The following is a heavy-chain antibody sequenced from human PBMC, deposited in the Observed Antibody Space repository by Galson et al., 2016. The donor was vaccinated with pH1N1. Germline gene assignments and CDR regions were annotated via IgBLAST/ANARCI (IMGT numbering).Heavy chain of an antibody. CDR2: NNPTSGAT. D-gene: IGHD7-27*01. V-gene: IGHV1-2*02. J-gene: IGHJ4*02. CDR3: ARDPKGTWGTGAYFDL. Sequence: SVKVSCKASEYTFTDYYMHWIRQAPGQRLEWMAWNNPTSGATNYEQNFQGRITLTWDTSISTSYMSTSYMELRSLTSDDTAVYSCARDPKGTWGTGAYFDLWGQGTLVTVSS. CDR1: EYTFTDYY.